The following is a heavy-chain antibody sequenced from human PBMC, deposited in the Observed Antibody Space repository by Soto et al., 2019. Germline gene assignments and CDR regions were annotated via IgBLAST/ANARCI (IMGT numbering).Heavy chain of an antibody. Sequence: PSETLSLTCTVSGGSISSGDYYWSLIRQPPGKGLEWIGYIYYSGSTYYNPSLKSRVTISVDTSKNQFSLKLSSVTAADTAVYYCARDFLLEAAAGYYYYYGMDVWGQGTTVTV. V-gene: IGHV4-30-4*01. CDR1: GGSISSGDYY. J-gene: IGHJ6*02. CDR2: IYYSGST. CDR3: ARDFLLEAAAGYYYYYGMDV. D-gene: IGHD6-13*01.